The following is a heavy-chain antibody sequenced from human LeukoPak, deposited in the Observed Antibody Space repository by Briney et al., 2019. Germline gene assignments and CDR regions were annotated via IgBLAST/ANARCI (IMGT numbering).Heavy chain of an antibody. CDR1: GFTFSSYS. J-gene: IGHJ4*02. V-gene: IGHV3-74*01. CDR3: ARGKYYYGSGSDFDY. CDR2: INSDGSST. Sequence: PGGSLRLSCAASGFTFSSYSMNWVRQAPGKGLVWVSRINSDGSSTSYADSVKGRFTISRDNAKNTLYLQMNSLRAEDTAVYYCARGKYYYGSGSDFDYWGQGTLVTVSS. D-gene: IGHD3-10*01.